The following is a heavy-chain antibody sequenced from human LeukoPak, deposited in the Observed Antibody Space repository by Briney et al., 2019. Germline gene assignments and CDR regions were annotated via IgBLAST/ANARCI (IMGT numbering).Heavy chain of an antibody. CDR3: ARAPPQQWVIVSKWYFDL. CDR1: GFTFSDNW. CDR2: INIDGSST. D-gene: IGHD1-26*01. Sequence: PGGSLRLSCEASGFTFSDNWMHWVRQAPGKGLVWVSRINIDGSSTTYADSVKGRFTISRDNAKNTLYLQMNSLRAEDTAVYYCARAPPQQWVIVSKWYFDLWGRGTLVTVSS. J-gene: IGHJ2*01. V-gene: IGHV3-74*01.